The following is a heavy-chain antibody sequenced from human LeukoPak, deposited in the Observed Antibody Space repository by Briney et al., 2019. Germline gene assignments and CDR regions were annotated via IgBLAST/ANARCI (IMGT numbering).Heavy chain of an antibody. CDR2: ISSGSGYM. V-gene: IGHV3-21*01. CDR3: ARAGLYSGSGLDY. J-gene: IGHJ4*02. CDR1: GFAFSSYN. Sequence: GGSLRLSCAVSGFAFSSYNVNWVRHSPGKGLEWVSSISSGSGYMYYADSVKGRFTISRDNAKNSLYLEMSSLRAEDTAVYYCARAGLYSGSGLDYWGQGTLVTVSS. D-gene: IGHD5-12*01.